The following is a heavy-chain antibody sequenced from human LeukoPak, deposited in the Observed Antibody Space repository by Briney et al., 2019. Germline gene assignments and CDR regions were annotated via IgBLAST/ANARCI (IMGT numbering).Heavy chain of an antibody. V-gene: IGHV3-30*03. J-gene: IGHJ3*02. CDR2: ISYDGSNK. D-gene: IGHD6-19*01. CDR3: ARDGRAVAGNGGVDAFDI. Sequence: GRSLRLSCAASGFTFSSYGMHWVRQAPGKGLEWVAVISYDGSNKYYADSVKGRFTISRDNSKNTLYLQMNSLRAEDTAVYYCARDGRAVAGNGGVDAFDIWGQGTMVTVSS. CDR1: GFTFSSYG.